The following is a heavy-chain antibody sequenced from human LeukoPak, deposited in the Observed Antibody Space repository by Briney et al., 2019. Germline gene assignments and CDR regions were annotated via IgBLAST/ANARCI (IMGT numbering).Heavy chain of an antibody. CDR3: ATAVASSSGWYADY. V-gene: IGHV3-33*01. CDR1: GFTFRSYG. D-gene: IGHD6-19*01. CDR2: IWHAGSNK. J-gene: IGHJ4*02. Sequence: GGSLRLSCAAPGFTFRSYGMPWVRHAPGKGLDWLAVIWHAGSNKYYADCVKGRFAVSRDNSKNTLYLQMNSLRAEDTAVYYCATAVASSSGWYADYWGQGTLVTVSS.